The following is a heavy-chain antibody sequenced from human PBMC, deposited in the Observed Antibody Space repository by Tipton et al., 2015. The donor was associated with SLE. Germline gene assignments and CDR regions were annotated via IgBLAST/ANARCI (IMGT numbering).Heavy chain of an antibody. J-gene: IGHJ4*02. V-gene: IGHV4-34*01. D-gene: IGHD5-18*01. CDR3: ARRGWKQTTYIDT. Sequence: TLSLTCAVYGASFSGYYWAWIRQPPRKGLEWIGEINPSGSTDYNPSLKSRVTISLDTSNNQFSLQLSSVTAADTAVYYCARRGWKQTTYIDTWGQGALVTVSS. CDR2: INPSGST. CDR1: GASFSGYY.